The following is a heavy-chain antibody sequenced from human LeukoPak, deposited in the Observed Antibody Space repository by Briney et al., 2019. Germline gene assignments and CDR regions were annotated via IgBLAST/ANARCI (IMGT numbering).Heavy chain of an antibody. Sequence: AGGSLRLSCAVSGFTFSDHYMDWVRQSPGRGLEWVSRIRNKANSYTTEYAASVKGRFTISRDDSKNSLFLQMNSLKTEDTAVYYCVRGKNSFDYWGQGTLLTVSS. D-gene: IGHD3-10*01. CDR2: IRNKANSYTT. V-gene: IGHV3-72*01. CDR3: VRGKNSFDY. CDR1: GFTFSDHY. J-gene: IGHJ4*02.